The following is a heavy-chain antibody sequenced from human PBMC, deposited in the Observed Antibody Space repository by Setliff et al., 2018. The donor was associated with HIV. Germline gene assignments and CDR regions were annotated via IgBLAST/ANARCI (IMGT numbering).Heavy chain of an antibody. D-gene: IGHD3-3*01. CDR1: GYTFTNYD. CDR2: MSPKSGNT. J-gene: IGHJ4*02. V-gene: IGHV1-8*02. CDR3: ARSRPQISIFGLVQDY. Sequence: ASVKVSCKASGYTFTNYDINWVRQATGQGLEWMGWMSPKSGNTGYAQKFQGRVTMTRNTSISTVYMELSSLRSEDTAVYYCARSRPQISIFGLVQDYWGQGTLVTVSS.